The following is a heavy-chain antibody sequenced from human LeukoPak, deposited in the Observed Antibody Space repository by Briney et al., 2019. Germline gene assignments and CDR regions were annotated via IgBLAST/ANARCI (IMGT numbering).Heavy chain of an antibody. V-gene: IGHV1-2*02. D-gene: IGHD3-10*01. CDR1: GYTFSDYY. J-gene: IGHJ4*02. CDR3: ARDAISRGIIDY. CDR2: INADSGGT. Sequence: ASLKLSCKASGYTFSDYYIHRVRQAPGPGREWMGWINADSGGTNYAKKFQGRVTMTRDTSINTTYMELSRLRSDDTSGYWCARDAISRGIIDYWGQGTLITVSS.